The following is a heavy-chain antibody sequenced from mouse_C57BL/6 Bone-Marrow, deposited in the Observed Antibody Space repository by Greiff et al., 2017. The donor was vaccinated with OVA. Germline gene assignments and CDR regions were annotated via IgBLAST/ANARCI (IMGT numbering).Heavy chain of an antibody. V-gene: IGHV10-1*01. CDR3: VRLGYDYDESWYFDV. D-gene: IGHD2-4*01. J-gene: IGHJ1*03. CDR2: IRSKSNNYAT. CDR1: GFSFNTYA. Sequence: EVNLVESGGGLVQPKGSLKLSCAASGFSFNTYAMNWVRQAPGKGLEWVARIRSKSNNYATYYADSVKDRFTISRDDSESMLYLQMNNLKTEDTAMYYCVRLGYDYDESWYFDVWGTGTTVTVSS.